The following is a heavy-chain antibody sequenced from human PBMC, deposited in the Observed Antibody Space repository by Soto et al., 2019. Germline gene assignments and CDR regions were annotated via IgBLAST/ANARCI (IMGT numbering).Heavy chain of an antibody. CDR3: ARGGATLFGVIDS. V-gene: IGHV1-46*01. Sequence: QVQLVQSGAAVGKPGASVKVSCKASGYSFFSYYIHWVRQAPGQGLVWMGRFLASGGNTDYAQRFRGRISMTRDTSTTNSVSLELTSLSSDDTAVYYCARGGATLFGVIDSWGQVTRVTVSS. CDR2: FLASGGNT. D-gene: IGHD3-3*01. J-gene: IGHJ4*02. CDR1: GYSFFSYY.